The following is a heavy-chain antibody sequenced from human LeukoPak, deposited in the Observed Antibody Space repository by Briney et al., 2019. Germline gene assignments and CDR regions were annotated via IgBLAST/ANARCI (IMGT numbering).Heavy chain of an antibody. J-gene: IGHJ4*02. CDR1: GGSISSSSDY. CDR3: ARRGPRMTTVTKPFDY. V-gene: IGHV4-39*07. Sequence: SETLSLTCTVSGGSISSSSDYWGWVRQPPGKGLEWIGEINHSGSTNYNPSLKSRVTISVDTSKNQFSLKLSSVTAADTAVYYCARRGPRMTTVTKPFDYWGQGTLVTVSS. D-gene: IGHD4-17*01. CDR2: INHSGST.